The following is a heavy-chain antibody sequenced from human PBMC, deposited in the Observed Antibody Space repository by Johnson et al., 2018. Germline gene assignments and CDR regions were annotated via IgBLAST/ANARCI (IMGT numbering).Heavy chain of an antibody. CDR1: GGSISSYY. Sequence: VQLQESGPGLVKPSETLSLTCNVSGGSISSYYWSWIRQPPGKGLEWIGVIYESGGTNYNPSLNSRVTISLGASKNQFSLKLSSVTAADTAVYYCARESFSITAGNDGFDIWGQGTMVIVSS. J-gene: IGHJ3*02. CDR3: ARESFSITAGNDGFDI. V-gene: IGHV4-59*01. D-gene: IGHD6-13*01. CDR2: IYESGGT.